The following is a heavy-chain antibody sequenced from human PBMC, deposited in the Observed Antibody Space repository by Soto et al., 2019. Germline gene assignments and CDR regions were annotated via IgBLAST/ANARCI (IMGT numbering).Heavy chain of an antibody. V-gene: IGHV1-46*01. CDR3: ARPGAGYCISASCSNDYSYGMDV. CDR1: RYSFTNYH. D-gene: IGHD2-2*01. Sequence: GASVKVSCKASRYSFTNYHMHWARQPTGQGLEWMGIINPSGGSTSYAQKFQGRVTMTRDTSTSTVYMELSSLRSGGTAVYYCARPGAGYCISASCSNDYSYGMDVWGQGTTVTVSS. J-gene: IGHJ6*02. CDR2: INPSGGST.